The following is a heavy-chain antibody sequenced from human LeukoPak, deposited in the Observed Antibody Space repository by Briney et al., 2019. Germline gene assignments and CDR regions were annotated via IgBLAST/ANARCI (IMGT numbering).Heavy chain of an antibody. Sequence: PGGSLRLSCAASGFTFSDYYMSWIRQAPGKGLEWVSYISSSGSTIYYADSVKGRFTISRDNAKNSLYLQMNSLRAEDTAVYYCASRYSYAFSYVAFDIWGQGTMVTVSS. V-gene: IGHV3-11*04. D-gene: IGHD5-18*01. CDR1: GFTFSDYY. CDR2: ISSSGSTI. J-gene: IGHJ3*02. CDR3: ASRYSYAFSYVAFDI.